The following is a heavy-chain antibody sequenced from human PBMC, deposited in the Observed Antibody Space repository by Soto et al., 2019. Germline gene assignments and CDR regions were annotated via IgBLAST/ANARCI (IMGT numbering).Heavy chain of an antibody. CDR2: ISAYNGNT. V-gene: IGHV1-18*04. D-gene: IGHD3-16*01. J-gene: IGHJ5*02. CDR1: GYAFTSYG. CDR3: ATDPSDHAGLDWFDP. Sequence: ASVKVSCKASGYAFTSYGISWVRQAPVRVLEWMVCISAYNGNTNYAQKLQGRVTMTTDTSTSTAYMELRSLRSDDTAVYYCATDPSDHAGLDWFDPWGKGTMVTGSS.